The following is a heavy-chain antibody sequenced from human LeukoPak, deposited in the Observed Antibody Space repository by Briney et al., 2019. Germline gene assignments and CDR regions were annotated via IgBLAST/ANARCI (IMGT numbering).Heavy chain of an antibody. CDR2: ISSSSSYI. D-gene: IGHD6-19*01. V-gene: IGHV3-21*01. Sequence: GGSLRVSCAASGFTFSSYSMNWVRQAPGKGLEWVSSISSSSSYIYYADSVKGRFTISRDNAKNSLYLQMNSLRAEDTAVYYCARASHGSGWYLEDYWGQGTLVTVSS. CDR1: GFTFSSYS. CDR3: ARASHGSGWYLEDY. J-gene: IGHJ4*02.